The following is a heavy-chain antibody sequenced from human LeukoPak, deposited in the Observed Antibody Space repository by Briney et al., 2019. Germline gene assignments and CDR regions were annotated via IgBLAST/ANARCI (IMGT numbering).Heavy chain of an antibody. D-gene: IGHD1-1*01. CDR3: ARAGGFESLFDY. CDR2: MNPNSGNT. CDR1: GYTFTSYD. V-gene: IGHV1-8*01. J-gene: IGHJ4*02. Sequence: ASVKVSCKASGYTFTSYDINWVRQATGQGLEWMGWMNPNSGNTGYAQKFQGRVTMTRNTSISTAYMELSSLRPEDTAVYYCARAGGFESLFDYWGQGTLVTVSS.